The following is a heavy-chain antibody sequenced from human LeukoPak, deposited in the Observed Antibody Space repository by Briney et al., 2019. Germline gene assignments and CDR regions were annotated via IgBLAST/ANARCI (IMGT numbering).Heavy chain of an antibody. CDR1: GFTFGDYA. D-gene: IGHD3-3*01. V-gene: IGHV3-49*05. CDR2: IRSKAYGGTT. J-gene: IGHJ4*02. Sequence: NPGGSLRLSCTASGFTFGDYAMSWFRQAPGKGLEWVGFIRSKAYGGTTEYAASVKGRFTISRDDSKSIAYLQMNSLKTEDTAVYYCIRTIFGHDMTNWGQGTLVTVSS. CDR3: IRTIFGHDMTN.